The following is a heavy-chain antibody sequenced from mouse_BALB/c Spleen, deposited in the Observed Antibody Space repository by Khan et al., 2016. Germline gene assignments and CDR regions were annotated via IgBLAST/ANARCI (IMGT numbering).Heavy chain of an antibody. Sequence: EVELVESGGGLVQPGGSLRLSCATSGFTFTDYYMSWVRQPPGKALEWLGFIRNKANGYTTDYSASVKGWFTISRDNSQRILYLQMNTLRAEDSATYYCARDMYYDYDDYAMDYCGQGTSVTVSS. CDR2: IRNKANGYTT. CDR1: GFTFTDYY. D-gene: IGHD2-4*01. V-gene: IGHV7-3*02. CDR3: ARDMYYDYDDYAMDY. J-gene: IGHJ4*01.